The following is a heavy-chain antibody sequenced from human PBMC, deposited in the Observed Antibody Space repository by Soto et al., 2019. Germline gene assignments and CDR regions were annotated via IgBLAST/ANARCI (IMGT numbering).Heavy chain of an antibody. V-gene: IGHV3-48*02. Sequence: HPGGSLRLSCAASGFTFSSYSMNWVRQAPGKGLEWVSYISSSSSTIYYADSVKGRFTISRDNAKNSLYLQMNSLRDEDTAVYYCARGGYYDSSGYYLVKVVFFDYWGQGTLVTVSS. D-gene: IGHD3-22*01. CDR3: ARGGYYDSSGYYLVKVVFFDY. CDR1: GFTFSSYS. CDR2: ISSSSSTI. J-gene: IGHJ4*02.